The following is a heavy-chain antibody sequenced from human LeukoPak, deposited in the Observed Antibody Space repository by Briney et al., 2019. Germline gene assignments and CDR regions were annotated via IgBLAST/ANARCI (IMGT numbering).Heavy chain of an antibody. V-gene: IGHV3-23*01. D-gene: IGHD3-22*01. J-gene: IGHJ4*02. CDR2: ISGSGGST. CDR1: GFTFSSYA. CDR3: AKGSYYDSSGLWAY. Sequence: GGSLRLSCAASGFTFSSYAMSWVRQAPGKGLEWVSAISGSGGSTYYAGSVKGRFTISRDNSKNTLYLQMNSLRAEDTAVYYCAKGSYYDSSGLWAYWGQGTLVTVSS.